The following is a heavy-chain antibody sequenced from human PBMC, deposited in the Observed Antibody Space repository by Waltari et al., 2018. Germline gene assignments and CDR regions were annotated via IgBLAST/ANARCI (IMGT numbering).Heavy chain of an antibody. CDR2: INPNSGGT. CDR1: GYLFTGDS. V-gene: IGHV1-2*06. J-gene: IGHJ4*02. Sequence: QVQLVQFGAEVKKPGASVKVTCKASGYLFTGDSIHWVRPAPGPGLECMGRINPNSGGTNYAQKFQGRVTMTRDTSISTAYMELSRLRSDDTAVYYCARDGTPVVVVVAATETDYWGQGTLVTVSS. D-gene: IGHD2-15*01. CDR3: ARDGTPVVVVVAATETDY.